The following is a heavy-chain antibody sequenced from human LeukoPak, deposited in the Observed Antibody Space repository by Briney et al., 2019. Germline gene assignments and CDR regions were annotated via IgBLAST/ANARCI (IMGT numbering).Heavy chain of an antibody. CDR1: GFTFSTYA. V-gene: IGHV3-23*01. CDR2: ISSGGGNT. D-gene: IGHD2-2*01. Sequence: PGGSLRLSCAASGFTFSTYAMSWIRQAPGKGLEWVSAISSGGGNTDYADSVKGRFTISRDNSKHTLYLQMNSLRAEDTAVYYCSKWKAIVLVPAARSPIDYWGQGTLVTVSS. CDR3: SKWKAIVLVPAARSPIDY. J-gene: IGHJ4*02.